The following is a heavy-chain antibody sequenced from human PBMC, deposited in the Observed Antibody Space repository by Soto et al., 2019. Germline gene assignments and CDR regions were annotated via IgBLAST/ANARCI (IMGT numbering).Heavy chain of an antibody. CDR1: GFTFSSYA. D-gene: IGHD3-3*01. J-gene: IGHJ6*02. V-gene: IGHV3-64D*06. CDR2: ISSNGGST. Sequence: PGGSLRLSCSASGFTFSSYAMHWVRQAPGKGLEYVSAISSNGGSTYYADSVKGRFTISRDNSKNTLYLQMSSLRAEDTAVYYCVKRQYYGFWAGNYYYGMDVWGQGTTVTVSS. CDR3: VKRQYYGFWAGNYYYGMDV.